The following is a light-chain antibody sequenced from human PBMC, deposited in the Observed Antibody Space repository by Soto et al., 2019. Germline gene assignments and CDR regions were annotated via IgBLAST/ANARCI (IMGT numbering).Light chain of an antibody. CDR1: QSIANN. V-gene: IGKV3-20*01. CDR3: QQYGSSGT. CDR2: GAS. J-gene: IGKJ1*01. Sequence: EIGLTQSPATLSLSPGERATLSCRASQSIANNLAWHQQKPGQAPRLLIYGASNRATGIPHRFSGSGSGTDFTLTISRLEPEDFAVYYCQQYGSSGTFGQGTKVDIK.